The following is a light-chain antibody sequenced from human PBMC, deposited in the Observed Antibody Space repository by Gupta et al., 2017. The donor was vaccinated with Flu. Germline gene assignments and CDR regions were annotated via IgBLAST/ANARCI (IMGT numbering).Light chain of an antibody. CDR2: AAT. CDR1: QGVSYY. Sequence: DIQMTQSPSSLSASVGDSVTITCRASQGVSYYLTWFQHRPGKVPKLLIYAATTLQSGVPSRFSGRGSGTDFTLTISSLQPGDDAIYYCQKSYSVPWTFGQGTQVEVK. CDR3: QKSYSVPWT. J-gene: IGKJ1*01. V-gene: IGKV1-27*01.